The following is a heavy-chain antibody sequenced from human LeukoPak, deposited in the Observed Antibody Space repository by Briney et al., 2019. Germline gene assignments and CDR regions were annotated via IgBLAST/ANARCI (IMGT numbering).Heavy chain of an antibody. CDR1: GFTFSSYW. CDR2: IKQDGREK. CDR3: ARDSVNDYGDYVDYFDY. V-gene: IGHV3-7*05. D-gene: IGHD4-17*01. J-gene: IGHJ4*02. Sequence: PGGSLRLSCAASGFTFSSYWMSWVRQAPGKGLEWVANIKQDGREKYYVDSVKGRFTISRDNAKNSLYLQMNSLRAEDTAVYYCARDSVNDYGDYVDYFDYWGQGTLVTVSS.